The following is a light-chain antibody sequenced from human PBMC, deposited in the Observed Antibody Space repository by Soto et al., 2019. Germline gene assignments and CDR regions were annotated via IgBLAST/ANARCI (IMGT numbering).Light chain of an antibody. CDR3: SSYTTSNTRQIV. V-gene: IGLV2-14*01. CDR2: DVS. CDR1: SSDVGGYNY. Sequence: SALTQPASVSGYPGQAITISCNGTSSDVGGYNYVSWYQQHPGKAPKFMIYDVSNRPSGVSNRFSGSKSGNTASLTISGLQAEDEADYYCSSYTTSNTRQIVFGTGTKVTVL. J-gene: IGLJ1*01.